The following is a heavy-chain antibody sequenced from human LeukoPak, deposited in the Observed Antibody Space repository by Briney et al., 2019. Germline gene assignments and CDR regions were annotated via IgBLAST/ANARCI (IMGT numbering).Heavy chain of an antibody. Sequence: SETLSLTCTVSDYTISSNYYWCWIRPPPGGVLGWIGIIYRGGSTYYDPSLKSRVTISVDTSKNQFSLKLSSVTAADTAVYYCASFNYDYVWGSYHKPDYWGQGTLVTVSS. CDR1: DYTISSNYY. D-gene: IGHD3-16*02. CDR2: IYRGGST. V-gene: IGHV4-38-2*02. CDR3: ASFNYDYVWGSYHKPDY. J-gene: IGHJ4*02.